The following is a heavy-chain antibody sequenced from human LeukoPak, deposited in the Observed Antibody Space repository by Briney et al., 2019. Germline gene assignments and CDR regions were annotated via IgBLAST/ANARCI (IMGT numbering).Heavy chain of an antibody. J-gene: IGHJ4*02. CDR1: GGSINGGSYY. CDR3: ARVDTALIDY. Sequence: SQTLSLTCSVSGGSINGGSYYWSWIRQPAGKPLEWIGHIFTTGSTSYNPSLRTRVTISEDSSKDQFSLNLKSVTAADTAVYYCARVDTALIDYWGQGTLVTVSS. V-gene: IGHV4-61*09. D-gene: IGHD5-18*01. CDR2: IFTTGST.